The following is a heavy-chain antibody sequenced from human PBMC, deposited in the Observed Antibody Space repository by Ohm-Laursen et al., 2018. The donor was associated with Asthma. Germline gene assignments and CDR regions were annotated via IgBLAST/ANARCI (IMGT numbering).Heavy chain of an antibody. V-gene: IGHV3-21*01. CDR3: ARDVMEWYLPAFDF. Sequence: GSLRLSCSASGFTFSSYSMNWVRQAPGKGLEWVSSISSSSSYIYYADSVKGRFTISRDDSKNTLYLQMNSLRPDDTAVYYYARDVMEWYLPAFDFWGQGTLVTVSS. CDR2: ISSSSSYI. D-gene: IGHD3-3*01. CDR1: GFTFSSYS. J-gene: IGHJ4*02.